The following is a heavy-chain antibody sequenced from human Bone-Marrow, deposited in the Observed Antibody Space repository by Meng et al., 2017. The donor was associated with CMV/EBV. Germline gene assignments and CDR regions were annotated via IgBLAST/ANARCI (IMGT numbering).Heavy chain of an antibody. CDR2: INWNGGST. D-gene: IGHD2-2*02. CDR1: GFTFDDYG. J-gene: IGHJ3*02. Sequence: GESLKISCAASGFTFDDYGMSWVRQAPGKGLEWVSGINWNGGSTGYADSVKGRFTISRDNAKNSLYLQMNSLRAEDTAVYYCARLYCSSTSCYMGYRAFDSWGQGTMVTVSS. CDR3: ARLYCSSTSCYMGYRAFDS. V-gene: IGHV3-20*04.